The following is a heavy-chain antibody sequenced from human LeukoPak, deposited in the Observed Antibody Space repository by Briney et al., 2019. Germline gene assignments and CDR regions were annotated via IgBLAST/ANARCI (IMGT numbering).Heavy chain of an antibody. J-gene: IGHJ4*02. CDR3: ARDVAAARNFDY. V-gene: IGHV3-21*01. Sequence: GGSLRLSCAASRFTFSSYTMKWVRQTPGKGLEWVSSISSSSSYIYQADSVKGRFTISRDNAKNSLYLQMNSLRAEDTAVYYCARDVAAARNFDYWGQGTLVTVSS. D-gene: IGHD6-13*01. CDR2: ISSSSSYI. CDR1: RFTFSSYT.